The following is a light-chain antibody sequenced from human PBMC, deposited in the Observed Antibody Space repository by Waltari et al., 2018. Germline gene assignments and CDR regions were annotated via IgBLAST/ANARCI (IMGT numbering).Light chain of an antibody. V-gene: IGKV2-28*01. CDR1: QSLLHRSGNTF. Sequence: DIVMTQSPLSLSVTPGEPASISCRSSQSLLHRSGNTFLDWYLQKPGQSPQLLIYLISNRASGVPDRFSGSGSGTDFTLKISRVEAEDVGVYFCMQARQTPWTFGQGTKVEIK. J-gene: IGKJ1*01. CDR3: MQARQTPWT. CDR2: LIS.